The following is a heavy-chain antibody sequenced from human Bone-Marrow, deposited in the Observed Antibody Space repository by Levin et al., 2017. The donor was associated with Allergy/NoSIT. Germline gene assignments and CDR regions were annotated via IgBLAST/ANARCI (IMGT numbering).Heavy chain of an antibody. CDR1: GLTFSRFW. V-gene: IGHV3-7*01. CDR3: VSTYGSGSYSNWYFDL. Sequence: GGSLRLSCAASGLTFSRFWMYWVRQAPGKGLEWVANIKKDGSEEYYVDSVRGRFIISRDNARNSLYLHMNSLRAEDTAVYFCVSTYGSGSYSNWYFDLWGRGALVTVSP. CDR2: IKKDGSEE. J-gene: IGHJ2*01. D-gene: IGHD3-10*01.